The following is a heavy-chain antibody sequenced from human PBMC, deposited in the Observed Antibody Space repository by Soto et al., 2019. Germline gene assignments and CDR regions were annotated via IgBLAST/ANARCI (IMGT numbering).Heavy chain of an antibody. CDR2: IKSKTDGGTT. D-gene: IGHD3-22*01. J-gene: IGHJ4*01. CDR3: TTDSNSTMIVVRLDY. V-gene: IGHV3-15*07. CDR1: GFTFSNAW. Sequence: EVQLVESGGGLVKPGGYLRLSCAASGFTFSNAWINWVRQAPGKGLEWVGRIKSKTDGGTTDFAAPVKGRFAISRDDSKNMVYLQMNSLKTEDTCIYYCTTDSNSTMIVVRLDYWGHGTLVTVSS.